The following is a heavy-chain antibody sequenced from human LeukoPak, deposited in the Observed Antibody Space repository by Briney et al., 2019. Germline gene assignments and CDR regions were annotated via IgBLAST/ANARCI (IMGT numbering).Heavy chain of an antibody. D-gene: IGHD3-10*01. CDR1: GYSFTSYW. J-gene: IGHJ3*02. Sequence: GESLKIPCKGSGYSFTSYWIGWVRQMPGKGLEWMGIIYPGDSDTRYSPSFQGQVTISADKSISTAYLQWSSLKASDTAMYYCARPRRGTMVRGVIITGAFDIWGQGTMVTVSS. CDR3: ARPRRGTMVRGVIITGAFDI. CDR2: IYPGDSDT. V-gene: IGHV5-51*01.